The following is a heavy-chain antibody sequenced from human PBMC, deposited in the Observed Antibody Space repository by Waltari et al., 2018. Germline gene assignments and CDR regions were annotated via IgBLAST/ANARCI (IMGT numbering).Heavy chain of an antibody. V-gene: IGHV1-18*01. CDR1: GYTFTNYG. Sequence: QVQLVQSGGEVKKPGASVKVSCKASGYTFTNYGFLWVRQAPGQGLEWMGWISAYNGNTDYAQKLQGRVTMTTETSTGTAYLELRSLTSDDTAVYYCARGPLGSKWYRSDYWGQGTLVTVSS. CDR3: ARGPLGSKWYRSDY. J-gene: IGHJ4*02. D-gene: IGHD6-13*01. CDR2: ISAYNGNT.